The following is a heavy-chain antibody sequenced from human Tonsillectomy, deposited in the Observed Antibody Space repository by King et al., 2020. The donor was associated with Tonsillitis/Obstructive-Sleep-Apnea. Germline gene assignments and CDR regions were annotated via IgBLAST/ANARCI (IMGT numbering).Heavy chain of an antibody. V-gene: IGHV2-5*02. Sequence: TLKESGPTLVKPTQTLTLTCTFSGFSLSTSGVGVGWIRQPPGKALDGLALIYWDEEKRYSPSLKSRLTITKDTSKNQVVLTMTNMDPVDTATYYCAHSLTPVGGEGWFDPWGQGTLVTVSS. CDR1: GFSLSTSGVG. J-gene: IGHJ5*02. D-gene: IGHD4-23*01. CDR3: AHSLTPVGGEGWFDP. CDR2: IYWDEEK.